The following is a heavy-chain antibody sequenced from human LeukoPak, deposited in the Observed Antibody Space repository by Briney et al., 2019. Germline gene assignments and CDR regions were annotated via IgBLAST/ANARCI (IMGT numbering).Heavy chain of an antibody. CDR3: ARSRSGGVPLYYFDY. CDR1: GGTFSGYA. V-gene: IGHV1-18*01. CDR2: ISAYNGNT. D-gene: IGHD1-26*01. Sequence: ASVKVSCKASGGTFSGYAISWVRQAPGQGLGWMGWISAYNGNTNYAQKLQGRVTMTTDTSTSTAYMELRSLRSDDTAVYYCARSRSGGVPLYYFDYWGQGTLVTVSS. J-gene: IGHJ4*02.